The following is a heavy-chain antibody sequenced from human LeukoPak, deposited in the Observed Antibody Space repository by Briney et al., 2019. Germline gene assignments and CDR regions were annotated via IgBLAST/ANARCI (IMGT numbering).Heavy chain of an antibody. CDR2: ISPSGPDT. J-gene: IGHJ4*02. V-gene: IGHV3-23*01. CDR1: GFTFNSYA. Sequence: GGSLRLSCAASGFTFNSYAMSWVRQAPGKGLEWVSAISPSGPDTYYADSVKGRFTISRDNSKNTLYLQMSSLRADDSAVYYCAKRGGYETMAAFDYWGQGTLVTVSS. CDR3: AKRGGYETMAAFDY. D-gene: IGHD3-10*01.